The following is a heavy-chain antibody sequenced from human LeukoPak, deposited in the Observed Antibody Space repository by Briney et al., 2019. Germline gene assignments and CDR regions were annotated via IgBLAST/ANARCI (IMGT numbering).Heavy chain of an antibody. CDR2: ISYDGSNK. D-gene: IGHD3-10*01. J-gene: IGHJ4*02. CDR3: ARDTKKRTYYYGSGSYHFFDY. Sequence: GGSLRLSCAASGFTFSSYAMRWVRQAPGKGLEWVAVISYDGSNKYYADSVKGRFTISRDNSKNTLYLQMNSLRAEDTAVYYCARDTKKRTYYYGSGSYHFFDYWGQGTLVTVSS. CDR1: GFTFSSYA. V-gene: IGHV3-30-3*01.